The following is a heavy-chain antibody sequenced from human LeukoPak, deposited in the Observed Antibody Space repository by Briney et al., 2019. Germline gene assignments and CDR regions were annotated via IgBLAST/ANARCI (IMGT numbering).Heavy chain of an antibody. CDR3: ARATVYYDFWSGYYSWFDP. Sequence: ASVKVSCKASGGTFSSYAISWVRQAPGQGLEWMEGIIPIFGTANYAQKFQGRVTITADESTSTAYMELSSLRSEDTAVYYCARATVYYDFWSGYYSWFDPWVQGSLVTVSS. V-gene: IGHV1-69*13. CDR1: GGTFSSYA. D-gene: IGHD3-3*01. CDR2: IIPIFGTA. J-gene: IGHJ5*02.